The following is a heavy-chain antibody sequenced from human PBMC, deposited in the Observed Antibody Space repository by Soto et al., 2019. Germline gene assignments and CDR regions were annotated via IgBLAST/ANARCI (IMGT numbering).Heavy chain of an antibody. D-gene: IGHD6-19*01. CDR2: ISYDGSNK. CDR3: AKDRKPYGYSSGWPFDY. J-gene: IGHJ4*02. CDR1: GFTFSSYG. V-gene: IGHV3-30*18. Sequence: PGGSLRLSCAASGFTFSSYGMHWVRQAPGKGLEWVAVISYDGSNKYYADSVKGRFTISRDNSKNTLYLQMNSLRAEDTAVYYCAKDRKPYGYSSGWPFDYWGQGTLVTVSP.